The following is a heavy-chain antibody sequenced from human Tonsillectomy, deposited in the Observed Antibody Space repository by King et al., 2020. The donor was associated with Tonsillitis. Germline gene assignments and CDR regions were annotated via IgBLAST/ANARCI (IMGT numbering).Heavy chain of an antibody. CDR1: GFSLSTGGVG. D-gene: IGHD2-15*01. J-gene: IGHJ6*02. CDR2: IYWNDDK. CDR3: VHRLTLRQAGWGMDV. V-gene: IGHV2-5*01. Sequence: QITLKESGPTLVKPTQTLTLTCTFTGFSLSTGGVGVGWIRQPPGKALEWLADIYWNDDKRYSPSLKSRLTITKDTSKNQVVLIMTNMDPVDTATYYCVHRLTLRQAGWGMDVWGQGTTVTVSS.